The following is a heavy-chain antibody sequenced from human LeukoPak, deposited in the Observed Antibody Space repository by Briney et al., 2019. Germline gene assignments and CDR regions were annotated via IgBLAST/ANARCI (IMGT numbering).Heavy chain of an antibody. CDR1: GFTFSRYN. CDR2: ISTSSSII. CDR3: ARDLRRAAFDI. J-gene: IGHJ3*02. Sequence: GGSLRLSCAVSGFTFSRYNMNWVRQAPGKGLEWVSYISTSSSIIYNADSVKGRFTISRDNAKKSLYLEMNSLRAEDTAVYYCARDLRRAAFDIWGQGTMVTVSS. V-gene: IGHV3-48*01.